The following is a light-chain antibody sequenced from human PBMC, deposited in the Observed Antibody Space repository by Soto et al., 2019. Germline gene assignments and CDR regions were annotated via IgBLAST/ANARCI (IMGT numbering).Light chain of an antibody. J-gene: IGKJ2*01. Sequence: GDRVTIACRASQDIRNDLGWYQQRPGKPAKVRIYAASNLQSGVPPRFSGSGSGTDFALTITSLQPEDFATYYCLQDYNRPYTFGQGTKLEF. CDR3: LQDYNRPYT. CDR2: AAS. V-gene: IGKV1-6*01. CDR1: QDIRND.